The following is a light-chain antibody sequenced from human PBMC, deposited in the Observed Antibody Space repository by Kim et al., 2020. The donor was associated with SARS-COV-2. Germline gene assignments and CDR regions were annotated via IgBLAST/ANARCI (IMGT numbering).Light chain of an antibody. J-gene: IGLJ3*02. CDR2: DVS. V-gene: IGLV2-14*03. Sequence: QSALTQPASVSGSPGQSITISCTGSINYVSWYQQHPGKVPKLIIYDVSNRPSGVSTRFSGSKSGNTASLTISGLQAEDEAAYYCSSYTTRATGVFGG. CDR3: SSYTTRATGV. CDR1: INY.